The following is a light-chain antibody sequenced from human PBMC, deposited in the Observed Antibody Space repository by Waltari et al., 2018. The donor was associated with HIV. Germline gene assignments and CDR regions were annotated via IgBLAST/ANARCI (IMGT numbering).Light chain of an antibody. CDR1: QSIVTY. V-gene: IGKV1-39*01. CDR3: QQSYSAPRT. J-gene: IGKJ1*01. CDR2: SVS. Sequence: DIQMTQSPSSPSASVGARVTLTCRASQSIVTYLNWYQEKPGKVPQLLIYSVSNLQSGVPPRFSGSGSGTDFTLTINSLQPEDIATYYCQQSYSAPRTFGRGTKVDIK.